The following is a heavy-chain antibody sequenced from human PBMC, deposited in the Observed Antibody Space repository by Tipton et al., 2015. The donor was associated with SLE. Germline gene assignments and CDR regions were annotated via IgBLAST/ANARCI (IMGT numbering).Heavy chain of an antibody. CDR2: ISSSGSTI. CDR1: GFTFSDYY. J-gene: IGHJ3*02. D-gene: IGHD3/OR15-3a*01. Sequence: AVSGFTFSDYYMSWIRQAPGKGLEWVSYISSSGSTIYYADSVKGRFTISRDNAKNSLYLQMNSLRAEDTAVYYCATGGFLDPAVAFDIWGQGTMVTVSS. CDR3: ATGGFLDPAVAFDI. V-gene: IGHV3-11*04.